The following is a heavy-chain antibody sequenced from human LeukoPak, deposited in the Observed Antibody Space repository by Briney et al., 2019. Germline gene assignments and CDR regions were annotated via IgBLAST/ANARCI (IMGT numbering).Heavy chain of an antibody. Sequence: SETLSLTCTVSGGSISSYCWSWIRQPAGKGLEWIGRIYTSGSTNYNPSLKSRVTMSVDMSKNQFSLKLSSVTAADTAVYYCARDSSGWSRNYGFDYWGQGTLVTVSS. J-gene: IGHJ4*02. D-gene: IGHD6-19*01. CDR2: IYTSGST. CDR1: GGSISSYC. CDR3: ARDSSGWSRNYGFDY. V-gene: IGHV4-4*07.